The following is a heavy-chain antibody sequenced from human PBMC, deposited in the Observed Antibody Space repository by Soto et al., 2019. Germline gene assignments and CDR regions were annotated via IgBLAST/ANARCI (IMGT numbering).Heavy chain of an antibody. CDR3: AIARPLDNWNYVAYYYYMDV. J-gene: IGHJ6*03. D-gene: IGHD1-7*01. Sequence: ASVKVSCKASGYTFTSYGISWVRQAPGQGLELMGWISAYNGNTNYAQKLQGRVTMTTDTSTSTAYMELRSLRSDDTAVYYFAIARPLDNWNYVAYYYYMDVRGKGTTVTVSS. CDR2: ISAYNGNT. V-gene: IGHV1-18*01. CDR1: GYTFTSYG.